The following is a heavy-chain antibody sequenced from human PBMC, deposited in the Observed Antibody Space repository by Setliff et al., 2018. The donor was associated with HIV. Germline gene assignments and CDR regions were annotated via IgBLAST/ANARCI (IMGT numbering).Heavy chain of an antibody. CDR3: ARARGPEGYFDS. D-gene: IGHD3-10*01. CDR2: IYYSGST. CDR1: GGSINTGSYY. J-gene: IGHJ4*02. Sequence: SETLSLTCTVSGGSINTGSYYWGWIRQPPGKGLESIVTIYYSGSTYYKSSLKSRLTISVDTSKNQFSLKMSSVTAADTAVYYCARARGPEGYFDSWGQGTLVTVSS. V-gene: IGHV4-39*07.